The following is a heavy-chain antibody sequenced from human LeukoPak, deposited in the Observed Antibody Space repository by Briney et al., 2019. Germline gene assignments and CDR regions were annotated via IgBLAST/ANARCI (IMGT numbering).Heavy chain of an antibody. CDR1: GFTFSNYW. D-gene: IGHD1-14*01. CDR3: AKATGYLL. CDR2: INDDGSAT. V-gene: IGHV3-74*01. J-gene: IGHJ4*02. Sequence: PGGSLRLSCAASGFTFSNYWMHWVRQVPGKGLVWVSRINDDGSATFYADSVKGRFTISRDNSENTLFLRMNSLRAEDTAVYYCAKATGYLLWGQGTLVIVSS.